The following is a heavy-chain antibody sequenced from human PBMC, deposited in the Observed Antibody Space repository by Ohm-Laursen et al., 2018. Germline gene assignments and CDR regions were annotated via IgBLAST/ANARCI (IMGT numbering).Heavy chain of an antibody. CDR2: IYYSGST. J-gene: IGHJ4*02. Sequence: GTLSLTCTVSGGSISSYYWSWIRQPPGKGLEWIGYIYYSGSTNYNPSLKSRVTISVDTSKNQFSLKLSSVTAADTAVYYCARENGGHFDYWGQGTLVTVSS. CDR3: ARENGGHFDY. CDR1: GGSISSYY. D-gene: IGHD3-10*01. V-gene: IGHV4-59*01.